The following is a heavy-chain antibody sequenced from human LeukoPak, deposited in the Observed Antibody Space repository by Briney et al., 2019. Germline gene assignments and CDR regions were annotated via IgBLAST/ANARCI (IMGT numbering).Heavy chain of an antibody. D-gene: IGHD6-25*01. CDR3: ARQRLSQLYYFDY. CDR1: GGSISSYY. J-gene: IGHJ4*02. CDR2: IYYSGST. Sequence: SETLSLTCTCSGGSISSYYWSWIRQPPGKGLEWIGYIYYSGSTNYNPSLKSRVTISVDTSKNQFSLKLSSVTAADTAVYYCARQRLSQLYYFDYWGQGTLVTVSS. V-gene: IGHV4-59*01.